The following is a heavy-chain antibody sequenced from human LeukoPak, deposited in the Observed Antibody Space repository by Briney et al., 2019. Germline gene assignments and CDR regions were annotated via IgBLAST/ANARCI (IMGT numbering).Heavy chain of an antibody. CDR2: IYYSGST. Sequence: SETLSLTCTVSGGSISSYYWSWIRQPPGQGLEWIGYIYYSGSTNYNPSLNSRVTTSVDTSKNQFSLKLSSVTAADTAVYYCAGHYYDSSGYYYDYWGQGTLVTVSS. CDR1: GGSISSYY. D-gene: IGHD3-22*01. V-gene: IGHV4-59*01. J-gene: IGHJ4*02. CDR3: AGHYYDSSGYYYDY.